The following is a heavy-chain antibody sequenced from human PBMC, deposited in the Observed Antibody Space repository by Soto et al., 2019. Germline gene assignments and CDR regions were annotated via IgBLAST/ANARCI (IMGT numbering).Heavy chain of an antibody. J-gene: IGHJ5*02. V-gene: IGHV4-59*11. CDR2: VYFSGNT. CDR3: GSVRPSGYVLS. CDR1: GGSLSSHY. Sequence: XASLWLTCSVSGGSLSSHYWTWIRQSPGKGLEWIGYVYFSGNTNYNPSLKSRVTISIDASKNQFSLSLASVTAADTAFYYCGSVRPSGYVLSWGQGTLVTVPS. D-gene: IGHD6-25*01.